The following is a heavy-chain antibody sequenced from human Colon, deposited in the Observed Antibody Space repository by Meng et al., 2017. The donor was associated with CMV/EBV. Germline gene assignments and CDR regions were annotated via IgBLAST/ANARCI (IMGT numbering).Heavy chain of an antibody. CDR2: MDPGSGNS. CDR1: GYSFGSYD. J-gene: IGHJ5*01. V-gene: IGHV1-8*01. CDR3: ARGNSWFVF. Sequence: QVQLVQSGAEVKKPGAPVKVSCRASGYSFGSYDLNLVRLTDGQGLEWVAWMDPGSGNSTHAQRLQGRISLTRDTSTTTAYLELTNLRSEDTAVYFCARGNSWFVFWGQGTLVTVSS.